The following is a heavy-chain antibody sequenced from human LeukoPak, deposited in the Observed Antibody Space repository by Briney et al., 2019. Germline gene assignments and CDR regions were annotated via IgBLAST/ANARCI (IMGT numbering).Heavy chain of an antibody. D-gene: IGHD2-2*01. J-gene: IGHJ5*02. CDR1: GGSISCGGYS. Sequence: SQTLSLTCAVSGGSISCGGYSWSWIRQPPGKGLEWIGYIYHSGSTYYNPSLKSRVTISVDRSKNQFSLKLSSVTAADTAVYYCARLGYCSSTSCSNNWFDPWGQGTLVTVSS. V-gene: IGHV4-30-2*01. CDR2: IYHSGST. CDR3: ARLGYCSSTSCSNNWFDP.